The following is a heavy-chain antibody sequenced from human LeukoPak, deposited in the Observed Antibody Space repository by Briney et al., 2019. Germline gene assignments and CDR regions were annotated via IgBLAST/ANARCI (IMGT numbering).Heavy chain of an antibody. CDR2: ISSSGKYI. V-gene: IGHV3-21*01. Sequence: GGSLRLSCAASGFTFSAYSMKWVRQAPGKGLEWVSSISSSGKYIYYAASVRGRFTISRDNDKDSLLLQMNSLRGDDTAVYFCAREIAADYYDNSGYSPEAFDVWGQGTVVTVSS. J-gene: IGHJ3*01. D-gene: IGHD3-22*01. CDR1: GFTFSAYS. CDR3: AREIAADYYDNSGYSPEAFDV.